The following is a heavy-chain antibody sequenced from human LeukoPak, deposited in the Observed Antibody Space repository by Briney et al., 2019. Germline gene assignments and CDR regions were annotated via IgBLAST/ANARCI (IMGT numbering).Heavy chain of an antibody. CDR1: GFTFSGSA. CDR3: TSGSWGVVGYYYYYMDV. Sequence: GGSLRLSCAVSGFTFSGSAMHWVRQASGKGLEWVGRIRSKANSYATAYAASVKGRFTTSRDDSKNTAYLQMNSLKTEDTAVYYCTSGSWGVVGYYYYYMDVWGKGTTVTVSS. CDR2: IRSKANSYAT. J-gene: IGHJ6*03. V-gene: IGHV3-73*01. D-gene: IGHD3-3*01.